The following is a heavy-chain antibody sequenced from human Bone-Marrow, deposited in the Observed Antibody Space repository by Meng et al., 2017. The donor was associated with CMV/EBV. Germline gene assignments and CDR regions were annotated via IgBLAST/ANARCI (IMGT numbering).Heavy chain of an antibody. V-gene: IGHV3-30*02. CDR2: IRYDGSSK. CDR1: GFTFSSYG. Sequence: SCKASGFTFSSYGMHWVRQAPGKGLEWVTFIRYDGSSKYYADSVKGRFTISRDNSKNTLYLQMNSLRAEDTAVYYCAKDRGRSLSKLLRNYYGMDVWGQGTTVTVSS. J-gene: IGHJ6*02. CDR3: AKDRGRSLSKLLRNYYGMDV. D-gene: IGHD2-15*01.